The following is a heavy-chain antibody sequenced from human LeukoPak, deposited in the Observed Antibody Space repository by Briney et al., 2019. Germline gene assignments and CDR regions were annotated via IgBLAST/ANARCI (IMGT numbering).Heavy chain of an antibody. J-gene: IGHJ4*02. CDR2: ISHDGAST. CDR3: AYIAVAGNRPEDY. Sequence: GGSLRLSCAASGYTFYNYAVTWVRQAPGKGLEWVSSISHDGASTHYADSVKGRFTISRDNAKNSLYLQMNSLRAEDTAVYYCAYIAVAGNRPEDYWGQGTLVTVSS. V-gene: IGHV3-23*01. D-gene: IGHD6-19*01. CDR1: GYTFYNYA.